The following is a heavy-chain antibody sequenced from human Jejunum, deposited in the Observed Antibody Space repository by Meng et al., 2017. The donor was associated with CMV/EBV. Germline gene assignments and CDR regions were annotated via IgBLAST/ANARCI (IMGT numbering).Heavy chain of an antibody. J-gene: IGHJ4*02. CDR2: IKQDGSAT. CDR1: GFTYRNFW. D-gene: IGHD2-15*01. V-gene: IGHV3-7*01. Sequence: CAVSGFTYRNFWMSWVRQSPGMGLEWVANIKQDGSATYYADSVKGRFTISRDNAKNSLYLQMDNLRADDTAVYYCVREDIVVFDYWGQGTRVTVSS. CDR3: VREDIVVFDY.